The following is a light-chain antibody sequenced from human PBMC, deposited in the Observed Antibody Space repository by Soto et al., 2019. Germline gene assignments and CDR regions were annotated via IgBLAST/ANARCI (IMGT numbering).Light chain of an antibody. V-gene: IGLV1-44*01. Sequence: QSALTQPPSASGTPGQRVSISCSGSSSNIGRNSVNWYQQLPGTAPKLLIYSNNQRPSGVPDRISGPKSGTSASLAISGLQSEDEADYYCAAWDDSLNGPVFGTGTKLTVL. CDR2: SNN. CDR3: AAWDDSLNGPV. J-gene: IGLJ1*01. CDR1: SSNIGRNS.